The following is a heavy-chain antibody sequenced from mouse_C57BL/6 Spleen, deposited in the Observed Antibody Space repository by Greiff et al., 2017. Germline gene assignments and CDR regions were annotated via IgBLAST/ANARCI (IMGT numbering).Heavy chain of an antibody. J-gene: IGHJ4*01. V-gene: IGHV5-17*01. CDR3: AGTELGGNYAMDY. CDR2: ISSGSSTI. D-gene: IGHD4-1*01. CDR1: GFTFSDYG. Sequence: EVMLVESGGGLVKPGGSLKLSCAASGFTFSDYGMHWVRQAPEKGLEWVAYISSGSSTIYYADTVKGRFTISRDNAKNTLFLQMTSLRSEDTAMYYCAGTELGGNYAMDYWGQGTSVTVSS.